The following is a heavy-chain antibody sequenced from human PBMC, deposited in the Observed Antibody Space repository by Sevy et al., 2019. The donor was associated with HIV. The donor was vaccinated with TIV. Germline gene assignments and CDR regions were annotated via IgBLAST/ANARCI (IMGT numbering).Heavy chain of an antibody. D-gene: IGHD3-22*01. Sequence: SETLSITCAVSGYSISSGYYWAWIRQPPGKGLEWIGSLYHTWNTYNPSLKSRVTISVDTSKNHFSLNLSSVTAADTAVYFCARGGYYDTSGYISSYFDYWGQGILVTVSS. CDR1: GYSISSGYY. CDR3: ARGGYYDTSGYISSYFDY. CDR2: LYHTWNT. J-gene: IGHJ4*02. V-gene: IGHV4-38-2*01.